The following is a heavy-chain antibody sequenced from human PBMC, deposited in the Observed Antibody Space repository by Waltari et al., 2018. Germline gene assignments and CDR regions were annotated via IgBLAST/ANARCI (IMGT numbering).Heavy chain of an antibody. CDR2: IYFRGST. D-gene: IGHD3-22*01. CDR1: GDSLSNYY. J-gene: IGHJ4*02. V-gene: IGHV4-59*01. Sequence: QVQLRESGPGLVKPSETLSLTCTVSGDSLSNYYWSWIRQPPGKRLEWLGHIYFRGSTAYHPSLRSRVTISIETSQNQFSLTLTSVTAADTAVYYCARESSAFYYGSSGYYYFDNWGRGTLVTVSS. CDR3: ARESSAFYYGSSGYYYFDN.